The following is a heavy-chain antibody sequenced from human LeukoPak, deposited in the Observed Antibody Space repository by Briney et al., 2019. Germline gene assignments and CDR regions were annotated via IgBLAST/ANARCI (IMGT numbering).Heavy chain of an antibody. V-gene: IGHV1-2*02. CDR3: ARVTVGATEYYFDY. CDR1: GYTFTGYY. J-gene: IGHJ4*02. D-gene: IGHD1-26*01. CDR2: INPNSGGT. Sequence: ASVKLSFKASGYTFTGYYMHWVRQAPGQGLEWMGWINPNSGGTNYAQKFQGRVTMTRDTSISTAYMELSRLRSEDTAVYYCARVTVGATEYYFDYWGQGTLVTVSS.